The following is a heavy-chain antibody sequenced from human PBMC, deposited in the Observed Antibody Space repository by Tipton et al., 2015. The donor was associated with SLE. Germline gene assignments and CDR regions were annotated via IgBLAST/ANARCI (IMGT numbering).Heavy chain of an antibody. J-gene: IGHJ5*02. CDR3: ARGPHRAAAERDWFDP. D-gene: IGHD6-13*01. CDR1: GFTFSSYA. CDR2: ISYDGSNK. V-gene: IGHV3-30*04. Sequence: SLRLSCAASGFTFSSYAMHWARQAPGKGLEWVAVISYDGSNKYYADSVKGRFTISRDNSKNTLYLQMNSLRPEDTAVYYCARGPHRAAAERDWFDPWGQGTLVTVSS.